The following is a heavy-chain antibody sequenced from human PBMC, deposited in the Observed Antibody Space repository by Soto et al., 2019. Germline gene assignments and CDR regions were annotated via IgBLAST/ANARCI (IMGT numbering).Heavy chain of an antibody. CDR3: ARDDGPYGMDV. CDR2: IYYSGST. J-gene: IGHJ6*02. V-gene: IGHV4-59*01. CDR1: GGSISSYY. Sequence: SETLSVTCTVSGGSISSYYWSWIRQPPGKGLEWIGYIYYSGSTNYNPSLKSRVTISVDTSKNQFSLKLSSVTAADTAVYYCARDDGPYGMDVWGQGTTVTV.